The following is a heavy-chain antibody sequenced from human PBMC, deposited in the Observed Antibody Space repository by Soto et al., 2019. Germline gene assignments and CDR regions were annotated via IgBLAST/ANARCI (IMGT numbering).Heavy chain of an antibody. V-gene: IGHV4-4*07. J-gene: IGHJ3*02. CDR2: IYNSGST. CDR3: ASGRRAIVVTTDAFDI. Sequence: SETLSLTCTVSGGSISSYYWSWIRQPAGKGLEWIGRIYNSGSTNYNPSLKSRVTISVNTSKNQFSLKLSSVTAVDTAVYYCASGRRAIVVTTDAFDIWGQGTMVTVSS. CDR1: GGSISSYY. D-gene: IGHD3-22*01.